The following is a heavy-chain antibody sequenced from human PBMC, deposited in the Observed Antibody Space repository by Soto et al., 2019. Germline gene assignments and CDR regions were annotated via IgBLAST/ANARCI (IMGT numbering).Heavy chain of an antibody. CDR2: MKQDGSVK. D-gene: IGHD2-21*02. J-gene: IGHJ4*02. CDR1: GFTFSTDW. Sequence: EVQLVESGGGLVQPGGSLRLSCAASGFTFSTDWMSWVRQAPGKGLEWVANMKQDGSVKFYVDSVKGRFTISRDNAKNSLYLQMNSLRAEDTAVYYCARAQAIVTADFFDYWGQGTLVTVSS. CDR3: ARAQAIVTADFFDY. V-gene: IGHV3-7*04.